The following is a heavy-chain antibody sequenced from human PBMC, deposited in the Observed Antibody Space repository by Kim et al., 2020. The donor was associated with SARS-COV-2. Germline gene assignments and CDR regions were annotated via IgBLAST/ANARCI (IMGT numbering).Heavy chain of an antibody. D-gene: IGHD3-9*01. CDR1: GGSISSYY. J-gene: IGHJ5*02. V-gene: IGHV4-59*13. CDR2: IYYSGST. Sequence: SETLFLTCTVSGGSISSYYWSWIRQPPGKGLEWIGYIYYSGSTNYNPSLKSRVTISVDTSKNQFSLKLSSVTAADTAVYYCARDVLRYFGRWFDPWGQGTLVTVSS. CDR3: ARDVLRYFGRWFDP.